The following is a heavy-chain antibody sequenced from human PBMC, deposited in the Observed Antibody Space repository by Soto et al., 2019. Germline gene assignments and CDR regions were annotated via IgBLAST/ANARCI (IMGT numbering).Heavy chain of an antibody. CDR1: GDSISAYS. Sequence: TLETLSLTCTVSGDSISAYSWSWVRQPPGKGLEWIGNIHYNGNTKYNPSLKSRVTMSVDTSKNQFSLKLISVTAADTTKYFCAREGNLGRWLQPLDFWGQGTLVTVSS. J-gene: IGHJ4*02. D-gene: IGHD5-12*01. CDR3: AREGNLGRWLQPLDF. V-gene: IGHV4-59*01. CDR2: IHYNGNT.